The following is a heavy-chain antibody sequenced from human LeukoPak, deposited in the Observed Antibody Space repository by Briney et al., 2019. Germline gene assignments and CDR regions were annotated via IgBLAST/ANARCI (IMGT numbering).Heavy chain of an antibody. V-gene: IGHV4-61*02. J-gene: IGHJ4*02. D-gene: IGHD5-18*01. CDR3: ARKDTAMVTDY. Sequence: PSETLSLTCTVSGGSISSGSYYWTWIRRPAGKGLEWIGRMYTSGSTNYNPSLKSRVTISVDTSKNQFSLKLSSVTAADTAVYYCARKDTAMVTDYWGQGTLVTVSS. CDR2: MYTSGST. CDR1: GGSISSGSYY.